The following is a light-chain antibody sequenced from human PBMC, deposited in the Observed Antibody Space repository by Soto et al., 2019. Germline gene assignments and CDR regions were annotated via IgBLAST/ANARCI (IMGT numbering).Light chain of an antibody. CDR1: QSISTY. CDR3: QQTYRTPPWT. V-gene: IGKV1-39*01. Sequence: DIQVTQSPSSLSASVGDRITITCRASQSISTYLNWYQQKPGKAPKLRLYAASSLQSGVPSRFSGSGYGTEFTLTINSLQPEDFATYYWQQTYRTPPWTLGHGIKVDIK. J-gene: IGKJ1*01. CDR2: AAS.